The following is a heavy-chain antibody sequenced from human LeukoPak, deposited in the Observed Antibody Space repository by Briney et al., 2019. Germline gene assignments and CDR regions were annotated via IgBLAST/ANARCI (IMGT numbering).Heavy chain of an antibody. V-gene: IGHV4-59*13. D-gene: IGHD3-10*01. J-gene: IGHJ5*02. CDR2: IHYSGST. CDR3: ARGGYYGSGNDFRFDP. CDR1: GGSISSYY. Sequence: PSETLSLTCTVSGGSISSYYWSWIRQPPGKGLEWIGYIHYSGSTNYNPSLKSRVTISVDMSKNQFSLKLSSVTAADTAVYYCARGGYYGSGNDFRFDPWGQGTLVTVSS.